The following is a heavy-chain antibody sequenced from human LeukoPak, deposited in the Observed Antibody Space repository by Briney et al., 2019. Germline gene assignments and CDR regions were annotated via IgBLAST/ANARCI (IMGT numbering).Heavy chain of an antibody. V-gene: IGHV3-33*01. CDR3: ARGNYYDILTGFDY. Sequence: PGGSLRLSCAAFGFTFSSYGMHWVRQAPGKGLEWVAVIWYDGSNKYYADSVKGRFTISRDNSKNTLYLQMNSLRAEDTAVYYCARGNYYDILTGFDYWGQGTLVTVSS. D-gene: IGHD3-9*01. J-gene: IGHJ4*02. CDR1: GFTFSSYG. CDR2: IWYDGSNK.